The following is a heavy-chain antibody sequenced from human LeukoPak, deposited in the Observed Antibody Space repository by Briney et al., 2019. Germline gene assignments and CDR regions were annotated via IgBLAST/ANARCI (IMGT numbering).Heavy chain of an antibody. D-gene: IGHD1-26*01. V-gene: IGHV3-23*01. CDR2: ITSGFTP. Sequence: GGSLRLSCAPSGLTFSDYAMSWFRQAPGKGLEWVSGITSGFTPHYADPVKGRFTISRDNPKNTFHLQLNSLRAEDTAVYYCAKDYSDSRVGDVFFEYWGQGTLVTVSS. J-gene: IGHJ4*02. CDR3: AKDYSDSRVGDVFFEY. CDR1: GLTFSDYA.